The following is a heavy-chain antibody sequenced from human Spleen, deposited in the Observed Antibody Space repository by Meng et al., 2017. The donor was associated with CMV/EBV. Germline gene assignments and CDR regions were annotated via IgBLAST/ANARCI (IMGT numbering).Heavy chain of an antibody. CDR1: GFTFSAYA. D-gene: IGHD2-15*01. Sequence: GGSLRLSCAASGFTFSAYAMHWVRQAPGKGLEWVAVISYHGSNEYYADSVKGRFTISRDNSKNTLYLQMNSLRAEDTAVYYCARDRGWDAFDIWGQGTMVTVSS. CDR2: ISYHGSNE. CDR3: ARDRGWDAFDI. V-gene: IGHV3-30*04. J-gene: IGHJ3*02.